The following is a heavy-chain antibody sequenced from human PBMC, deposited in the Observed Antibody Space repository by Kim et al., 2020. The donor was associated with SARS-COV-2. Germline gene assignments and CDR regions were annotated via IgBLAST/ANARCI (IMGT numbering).Heavy chain of an antibody. V-gene: IGHV3-33*01. CDR2: IWDDGSNK. CDR1: GFTFSSYG. Sequence: GGSLRLSCAASGFTFSSYGMHWVRQAPGKGLEWVAVIWDDGSNKYYADSVKGRFTISRDNSKNTLYLQMNSLRAEDTAVYYCARGSNGDYLYYYYGMEVWGPGTTVTVSS. CDR3: ARGSNGDYLYYYYGMEV. J-gene: IGHJ6*02. D-gene: IGHD4-17*01.